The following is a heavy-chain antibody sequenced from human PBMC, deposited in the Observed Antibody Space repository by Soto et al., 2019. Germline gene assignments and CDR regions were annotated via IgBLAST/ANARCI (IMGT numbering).Heavy chain of an antibody. CDR2: MNPNSGNT. Sequence: ASVKVSCKASGYTFTSYDINWVRQATGQGLEWMGWMNPNSGNTGYAQKFQGRVTMTRNTSISTAYMELSSLRSEDTAVYYCAIGERDCSSTSCYFHYYYYYMDVWGKGTTVTV. CDR3: AIGERDCSSTSCYFHYYYYYMDV. V-gene: IGHV1-8*01. J-gene: IGHJ6*03. CDR1: GYTFTSYD. D-gene: IGHD2-2*01.